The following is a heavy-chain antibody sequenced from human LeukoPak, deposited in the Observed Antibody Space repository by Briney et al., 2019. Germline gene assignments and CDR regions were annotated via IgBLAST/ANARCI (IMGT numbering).Heavy chain of an antibody. V-gene: IGHV1-8*02. CDR1: GYTFTSYD. CDR3: ARYVLRYFDWLLYPENQYYYYMDV. Sequence: ASVKVSCKASGYTFTSYDINWVRQATGQGLEWMGWMTPNSGSTGYAQKFQGRVTMTRKTSISTAYMELSSLRSEDTAVYYCARYVLRYFDWLLYPENQYYYYMDVWGKGTTVTVSS. J-gene: IGHJ6*03. CDR2: MTPNSGST. D-gene: IGHD3-9*01.